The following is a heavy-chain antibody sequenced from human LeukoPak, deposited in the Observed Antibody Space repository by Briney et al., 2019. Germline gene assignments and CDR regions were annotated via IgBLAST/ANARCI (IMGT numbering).Heavy chain of an antibody. J-gene: IGHJ4*02. V-gene: IGHV3-21*01. Sequence: GGSLRLSCAASGFTFSSYSMNWVRQARGKGLEWVSSISSSSSYIYYADSVKGRFTISRDNAKNSLYLQMNSLRAGDTAVYYCAGDPRSAIHLWFFWYWGQGTLVTVSS. CDR1: GFTFSSYS. CDR2: ISSSSSYI. D-gene: IGHD5-18*01. CDR3: AGDPRSAIHLWFFWY.